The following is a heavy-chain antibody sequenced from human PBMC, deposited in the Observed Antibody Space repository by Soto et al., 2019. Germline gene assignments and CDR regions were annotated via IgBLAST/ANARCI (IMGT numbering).Heavy chain of an antibody. CDR2: ITSSGGGT. CDR1: GLNFSGYV. Sequence: SWGALRVSWVTSGLNFSGYVMSWVRQAPGKRLEWVSSITSSGGGTYYADSVKGRFTVSRDNPKNTVYLQMNSLRDEDTAVYYCAKLTAAWGQGTMVTVSS. V-gene: IGHV3-23*01. J-gene: IGHJ4*02. D-gene: IGHD6-13*01. CDR3: AKLTAA.